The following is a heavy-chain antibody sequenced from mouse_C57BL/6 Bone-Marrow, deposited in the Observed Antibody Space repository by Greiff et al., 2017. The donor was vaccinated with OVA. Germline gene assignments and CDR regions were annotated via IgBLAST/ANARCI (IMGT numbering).Heavy chain of an antibody. V-gene: IGHV7-3*01. J-gene: IGHJ4*01. CDR1: GFTFTDYY. D-gene: IGHD2-1*01. Sequence: EVQLMESGGGLVQPGGSLSLSCAASGFTFTDYYMSWVRQPPGKALEWLGFIRNKANGYTSEYSASVKGRFTTSRDNSQSILYLQMNALRAEDSATYYCARYTGNWLFFYAMDYWGQGTSVTVSS. CDR3: ARYTGNWLFFYAMDY. CDR2: IRNKANGYTS.